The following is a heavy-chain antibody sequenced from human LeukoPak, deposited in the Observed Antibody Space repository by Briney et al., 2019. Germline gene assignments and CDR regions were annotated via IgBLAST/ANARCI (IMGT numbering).Heavy chain of an antibody. D-gene: IGHD2-2*01. J-gene: IGHJ4*02. Sequence: GGSLRLSCAASGFTFSSYSMNWVRQAPGKGLEWVSYISSSSSTIYYADSVKGRFTISRDNAKNSLYLQMNSLRAEDTAVYYCVRGSTSFDYWGQGIQVTVSS. CDR3: VRGSTSFDY. CDR1: GFTFSSYS. CDR2: ISSSSSTI. V-gene: IGHV3-48*01.